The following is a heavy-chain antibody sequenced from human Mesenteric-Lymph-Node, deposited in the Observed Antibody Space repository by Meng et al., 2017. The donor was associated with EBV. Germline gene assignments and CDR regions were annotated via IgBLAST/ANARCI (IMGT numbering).Heavy chain of an antibody. D-gene: IGHD6-19*01. J-gene: IGHJ4*02. CDR3: VREYSSGCPVGY. CDR1: GGSIRSSTTY. V-gene: IGHV4-39*07. Sequence: ESGLGLVKLSAPLSLACTVSGGSIRSSTTYWGWTRQPPGKGLEWIGTIYNSGKSYYNPSLKGRVTMSVDTSKNQFSLNLSSVTAADTAVYYCVREYSSGCPVGYWGQGTLVTVSS. CDR2: IYNSGKS.